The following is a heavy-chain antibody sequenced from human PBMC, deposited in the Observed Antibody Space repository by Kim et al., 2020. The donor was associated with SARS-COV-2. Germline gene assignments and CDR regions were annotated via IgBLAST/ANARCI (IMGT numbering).Heavy chain of an antibody. CDR1: GGTFSSYA. J-gene: IGHJ4*02. CDR2: TIPIFGTA. D-gene: IGHD6-13*01. CDR3: ARDNTIAAAGTKFEY. Sequence: SVKVSCKASGGTFSSYAISWVRQAPGQGLEWMGGTIPIFGTANYAQKFQGRVTITADKSTNTAYMELSSLRSEDTAVYYCARDNTIAAAGTKFEYWGQGTLVTVSS. V-gene: IGHV1-69*06.